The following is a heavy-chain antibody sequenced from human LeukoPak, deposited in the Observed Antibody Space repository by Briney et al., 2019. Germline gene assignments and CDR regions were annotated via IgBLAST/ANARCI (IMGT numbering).Heavy chain of an antibody. D-gene: IGHD3-22*01. V-gene: IGHV4-61*02. J-gene: IGHJ4*02. CDR3: ARSSSSGCFDY. Sequence: SETLSLTCTVSGGSISSGNYYWSWIRQPAGKGLEWIGRIYPSGRTNYNPSLKSRLTISVDTSKNQFSLKLSSVTAADTAVYYCARSSSSGCFDYWGQGTLVTVSS. CDR2: IYPSGRT. CDR1: GGSISSGNYY.